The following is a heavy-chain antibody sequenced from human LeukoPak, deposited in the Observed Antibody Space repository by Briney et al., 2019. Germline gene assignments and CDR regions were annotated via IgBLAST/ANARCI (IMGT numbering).Heavy chain of an antibody. J-gene: IGHJ4*02. CDR3: ASGSHCAD. V-gene: IGHV3-7*02. D-gene: IGHD1-26*01. CDR1: GFTFSSNW. CDR2: IKQDGSEK. Sequence: GGSLRLSCAASGFTFSSNWMSWVRHAPGKGLEWVANIKQDGSEKYYVDSVKGRFTISRDNDKNSLYLQMNSLRADDTAVYYCASGSHCADWGQGTLVTVSS.